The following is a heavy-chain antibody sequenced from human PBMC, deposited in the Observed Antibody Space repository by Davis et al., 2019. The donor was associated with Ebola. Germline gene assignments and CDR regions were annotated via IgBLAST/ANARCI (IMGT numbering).Heavy chain of an antibody. CDR3: ATVRYDLGQAY. CDR2: INPDAREI. D-gene: IGHD3-10*02. V-gene: IGHV3-7*03. Sequence: GGSLRLSCAASGFIFNSYWMTWVRQAPGKGLEWVANINPDAREINYVDSVRGPFTISRDNGKNSLYLQMNSLRVDDTAVYYCATVRYDLGQAYWGQGTLVTVSS. CDR1: GFIFNSYW. J-gene: IGHJ4*02.